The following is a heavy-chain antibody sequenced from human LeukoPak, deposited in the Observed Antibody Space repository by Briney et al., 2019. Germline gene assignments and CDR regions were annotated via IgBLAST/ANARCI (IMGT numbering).Heavy chain of an antibody. CDR3: AKASSGWAPFDY. J-gene: IGHJ4*02. V-gene: IGHV3-66*01. Sequence: GGSLRLSCAASGFTVSNNFMSWVRQAPGKGLEWVSVIYSGGSTNYADSVKGRFTISRDISKNMLYLQMNSLRAEDTAVYYCAKASSGWAPFDYWGQGTLVTVSS. CDR2: IYSGGST. CDR1: GFTVSNNF. D-gene: IGHD6-19*01.